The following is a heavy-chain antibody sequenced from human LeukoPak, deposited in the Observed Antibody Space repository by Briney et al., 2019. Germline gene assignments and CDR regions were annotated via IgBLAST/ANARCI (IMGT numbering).Heavy chain of an antibody. V-gene: IGHV3-30-3*01. D-gene: IGHD3-3*01. Sequence: GGSLRLSCAASGFTLSSYAMHWVRQAPGKGLEWVAVISYDGSNKYYADSVKGRFTISRDNSKNTLYLQMNSLRAEDTAVYYCARESFIPSITIFGVVIIGRYFDYWGQGTLVTVSS. CDR1: GFTLSSYA. CDR2: ISYDGSNK. CDR3: ARESFIPSITIFGVVIIGRYFDY. J-gene: IGHJ4*02.